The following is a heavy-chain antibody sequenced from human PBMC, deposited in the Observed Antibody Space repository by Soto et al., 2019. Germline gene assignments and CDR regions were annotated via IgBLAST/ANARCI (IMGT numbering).Heavy chain of an antibody. CDR3: ARSRSAMADGMNV. CDR2: IRIGPGIT. D-gene: IGHD5-18*01. J-gene: IGHJ6*02. V-gene: IGHV3-23*01. CDR1: GVNFRGYA. Sequence: PGGSLRLSCEVSGVNFRGYAMSWVRQAPGKGLEWVSGIRIGPGITYYADSVKGRFTISSDSSRKTVYLQMNNLKAEDTALYFCARSRSAMADGMNVWGQGTKVTVSS.